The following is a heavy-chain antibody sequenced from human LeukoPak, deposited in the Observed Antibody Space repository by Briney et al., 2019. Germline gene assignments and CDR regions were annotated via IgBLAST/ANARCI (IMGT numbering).Heavy chain of an antibody. D-gene: IGHD3-9*01. J-gene: IGHJ4*02. CDR3: AKLITYYNVLTGYPIDH. CDR2: VRSSGGET. CDR1: GFTFSSYT. V-gene: IGHV3-23*01. Sequence: GESLRLSCAASGFTFSSYTMGWVRQAPGEGLEWVSAVRSSGGETFYADSVKGRFTISRDNSKNTLHLQMNSLRAEDTAVYYCAKLITYYNVLTGYPIDHWGQGTLVTVSS.